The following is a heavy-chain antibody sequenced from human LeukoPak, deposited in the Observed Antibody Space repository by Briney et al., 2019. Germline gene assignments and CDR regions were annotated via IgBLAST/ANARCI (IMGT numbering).Heavy chain of an antibody. V-gene: IGHV4-34*01. CDR2: INHSGST. CDR1: GESFSGYY. J-gene: IGHJ4*02. Sequence: KTSETLSLTCAVYGESFSGYYWSWIRQPPGKGLEWIGEINHSGSTNYNPSLKSRVTISVDTSKNQFSLKLSSVTAADTAVYYCARLGSSGSLTYWGQGTLVTVSS. CDR3: ARLGSSGSLTY. D-gene: IGHD3-10*01.